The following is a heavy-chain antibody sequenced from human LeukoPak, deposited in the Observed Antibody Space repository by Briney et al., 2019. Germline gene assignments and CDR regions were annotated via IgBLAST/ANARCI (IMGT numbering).Heavy chain of an antibody. J-gene: IGHJ4*02. CDR3: AKRLFGVVTPFDY. V-gene: IGHV3-23*01. D-gene: IGHD3-3*01. CDR2: ISASGGST. CDR1: GFTFTTYA. Sequence: GGSLRLSCAASGFTFTTYAMSWVRQAPGKGLEWVSAISASGGSTYYADSVKGRFTISRDNSKNTLYLQMNSLRAEDTAVYYCAKRLFGVVTPFDYWGQGTLVTVSS.